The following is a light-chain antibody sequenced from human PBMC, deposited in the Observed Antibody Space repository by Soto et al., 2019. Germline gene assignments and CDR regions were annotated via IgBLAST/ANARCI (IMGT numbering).Light chain of an antibody. V-gene: IGKV3-11*01. CDR2: DAS. CDR1: QRVASSH. J-gene: IGKJ5*01. Sequence: EIVLTQSPGTLSLSPGESATLSCRASQRVASSHIAWYRQKPGQAPWLLIYDASNRATGIPARFSGSGSGTDFTLTISSLEPEDFAVYYCQQRSNWITFGQGTRLEIK. CDR3: QQRSNWIT.